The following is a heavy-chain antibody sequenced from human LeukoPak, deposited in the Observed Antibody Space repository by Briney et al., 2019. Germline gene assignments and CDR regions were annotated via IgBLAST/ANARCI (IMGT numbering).Heavy chain of an antibody. CDR1: GYSISSGYY. CDR2: VYHVGTT. Sequence: SETLSLTCTVSGYSISSGYYWGWIRQPPGKGLEWIVVYHVGTTDYNPSLRSRVTISVDTSKNQFSLKLSPVTAADTAVYYCARHRPRGYSYGWDNWFDPWGQGTLVTVSS. CDR3: ARHRPRGYSYGWDNWFDP. D-gene: IGHD5-18*01. V-gene: IGHV4-38-2*02. J-gene: IGHJ5*02.